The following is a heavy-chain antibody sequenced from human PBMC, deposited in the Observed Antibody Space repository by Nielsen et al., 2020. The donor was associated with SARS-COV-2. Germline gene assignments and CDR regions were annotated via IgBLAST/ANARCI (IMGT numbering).Heavy chain of an antibody. Sequence: GESLKISCAASGFTFSSYSMNWVRQAPVKGLEWVSYISSSGSTIYYADSVKGRFTISRDNAKNSLYLQMNSLRDEDTAVYYCARDPPKYSSSSEGDFDYWGQGTLVTVSS. CDR2: ISSSGSTI. D-gene: IGHD6-6*01. V-gene: IGHV3-48*02. CDR1: GFTFSSYS. CDR3: ARDPPKYSSSSEGDFDY. J-gene: IGHJ4*02.